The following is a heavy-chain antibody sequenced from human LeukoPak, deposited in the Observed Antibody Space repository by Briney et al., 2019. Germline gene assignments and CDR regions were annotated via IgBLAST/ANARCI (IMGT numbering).Heavy chain of an antibody. J-gene: IGHJ4*02. V-gene: IGHV4-61*03. CDR3: AGGTEAGLAY. CDR2: IYYSGST. Sequence: SETLSLTCTVSGVSSSSRSYYWSWIRQPPGKGLEWIGYIYYSGSTNYNPSLKSRVTLSVDTSKNHFSLKLTSVTAADTAVYYCAGGTEAGLAYWGQGTLVTVSS. CDR1: GVSSSSRSYY. D-gene: IGHD6-19*01.